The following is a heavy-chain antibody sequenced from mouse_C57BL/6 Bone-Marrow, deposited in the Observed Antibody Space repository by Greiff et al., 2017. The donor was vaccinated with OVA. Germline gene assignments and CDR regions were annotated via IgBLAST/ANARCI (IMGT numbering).Heavy chain of an antibody. D-gene: IGHD2-4*01. V-gene: IGHV5-2*01. CDR1: EYEFPSHD. Sequence: EVKLMESGGGLVQPGESLKLSCESNEYEFPSHDMSWVRKTPEKRLELVAAINSDGGSTYYPDTMERRFIISRDNTKKTLYLQMSSLRSEDTALYYCARHPRSLYDYDGYAMDYWGQGTSVTVSS. J-gene: IGHJ4*01. CDR2: INSDGGST. CDR3: ARHPRSLYDYDGYAMDY.